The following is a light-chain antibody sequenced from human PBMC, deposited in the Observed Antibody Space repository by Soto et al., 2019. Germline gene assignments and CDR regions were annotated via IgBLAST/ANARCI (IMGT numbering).Light chain of an antibody. J-gene: IGKJ4*01. CDR1: QSVSSY. V-gene: IGKV3-11*01. Sequence: EIVLTQSPATLSLSPGERATLSCRASQSVSSYLAWYQQRPGQAPRLLIYDTSNRATGIPARFSGSGSGTDFTLTISSLEPEDFAVYYCQQRSNWWLTFVGGTKVEIK. CDR2: DTS. CDR3: QQRSNWWLT.